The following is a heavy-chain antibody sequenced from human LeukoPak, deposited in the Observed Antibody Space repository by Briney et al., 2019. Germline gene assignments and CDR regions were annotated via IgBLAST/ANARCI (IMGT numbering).Heavy chain of an antibody. Sequence: GGSLRLSCAASGFTFSSYAMSWVRQAPGKGLEWVSAISVSLGSTYYAKSKKGRFTISRDNSKNTLYLQMNSLRAEDTAVYYCAKDLRRARGSSSWGDYFDYWGQGTLVTVSS. D-gene: IGHD6-6*01. V-gene: IGHV3-23*01. CDR1: GFTFSSYA. CDR3: AKDLRRARGSSSWGDYFDY. CDR2: ISVSLGST. J-gene: IGHJ4*02.